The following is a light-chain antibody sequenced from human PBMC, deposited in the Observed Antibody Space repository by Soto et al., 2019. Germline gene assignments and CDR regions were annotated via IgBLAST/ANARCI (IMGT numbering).Light chain of an antibody. CDR2: DVT. CDR3: CSHAGRGSVL. CDR1: SSDVGLYNY. V-gene: IGLV2-8*01. Sequence: QSALTQPPSASGSPGQSVTISCTGTSSDVGLYNYVSWYQQHPGKAPKVIIYDVTKRPSGVSDRLSASKSGNTASLTISGLQAEDEADYYCCSHAGRGSVLFGGGTKLTVL. J-gene: IGLJ2*01.